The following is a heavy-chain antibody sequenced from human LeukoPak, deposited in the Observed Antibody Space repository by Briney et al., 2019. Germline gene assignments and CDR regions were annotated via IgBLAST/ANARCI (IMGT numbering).Heavy chain of an antibody. J-gene: IGHJ4*02. D-gene: IGHD2-15*01. Sequence: GGSLRLSCAASGFTFSSYAMNWVRQAPGKGLEWVAHIKEDGGEKHYVDPVKGRFTISRDNAKNSLYLQMNSLRAEDTAMYYCVRDRGYCSGGTCYALWDYWGQGTLVTVSS. CDR2: IKEDGGEK. CDR3: VRDRGYCSGGTCYALWDY. CDR1: GFTFSSYA. V-gene: IGHV3-7*01.